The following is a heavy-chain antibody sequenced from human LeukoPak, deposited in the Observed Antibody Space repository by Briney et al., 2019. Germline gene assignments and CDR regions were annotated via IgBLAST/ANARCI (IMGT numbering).Heavy chain of an antibody. CDR1: GGSFSGYY. Sequence: PSETLSLTCAVYGGSFSGYYWSWIRQPPGKGLEWIGEINHSGSTNYNPSLKSRVTISVDTSKNQFSLKLGSVTAADTAVYYCARGSNDYFPDWGQGTLVTVSS. V-gene: IGHV4-34*01. J-gene: IGHJ4*02. CDR3: ARGSNDYFPD. CDR2: INHSGST. D-gene: IGHD5-12*01.